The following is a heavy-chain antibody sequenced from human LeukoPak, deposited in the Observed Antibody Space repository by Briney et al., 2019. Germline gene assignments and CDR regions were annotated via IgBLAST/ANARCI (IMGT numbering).Heavy chain of an antibody. CDR2: ISGTSLTI. D-gene: IGHD6-6*01. Sequence: GGSLRLSCAASTFTFSDYHMSWIRQAPGRGLEWVSYISGTSLTIFYADSVKGRFTVSRDNAKNSLYLQMNSLRAEDTAVYYCARMIADRPHYYYYMDVWGTGTTVTVSS. V-gene: IGHV3-11*04. J-gene: IGHJ6*03. CDR3: ARMIADRPHYYYYMDV. CDR1: TFTFSDYH.